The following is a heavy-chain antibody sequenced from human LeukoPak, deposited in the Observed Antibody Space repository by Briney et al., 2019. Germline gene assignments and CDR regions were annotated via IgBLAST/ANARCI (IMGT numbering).Heavy chain of an antibody. Sequence: PSETLSLTCTVSGGSISSSSYYWGRIRQPPGKGLQWIGSINYSGNTYYNPSLKSRVTISVDTSKNQFSLKLSSVTAADTAVYYCASGYSYDLFDYWGQGTLVTVSS. CDR3: ASGYSYDLFDY. CDR1: GGSISSSSYY. J-gene: IGHJ4*02. CDR2: INYSGNT. V-gene: IGHV4-39*07. D-gene: IGHD5-18*01.